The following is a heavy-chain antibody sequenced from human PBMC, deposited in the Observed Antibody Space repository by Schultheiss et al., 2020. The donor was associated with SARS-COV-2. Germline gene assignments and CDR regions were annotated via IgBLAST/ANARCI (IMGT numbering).Heavy chain of an antibody. CDR2: FDPEDGET. V-gene: IGHV1-24*01. CDR3: ARGGSNSGSYPHPVGY. J-gene: IGHJ4*02. Sequence: ASVKVSCKVSGYTLTELSMHWVRQAPGKGLEWMGGFDPEDGETIYAQKFQGRVTITRDTSASTAYMELSSLRSEDTAVYYCARGGSNSGSYPHPVGYWGQGTLVTVSS. CDR1: GYTLTELS. D-gene: IGHD1-26*01.